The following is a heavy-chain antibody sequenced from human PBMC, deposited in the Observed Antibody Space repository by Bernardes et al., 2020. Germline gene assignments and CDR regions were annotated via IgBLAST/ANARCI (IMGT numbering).Heavy chain of an antibody. D-gene: IGHD2-15*01. J-gene: IGHJ5*02. V-gene: IGHV1-18*01. CDR2: SNTYNGNT. CDR1: GYTFTNYG. Sequence: AAVKVSCKASGYTFTNYGISWVRQAPGQGLEWMGWSNTYNGNTNYVQKFRGRVTMTTDTSTNTAYMELRSLRSDDTAVYYCAREEEGGYCIGGDCYGRDWFDPYGQGTLITVSS. CDR3: AREEEGGYCIGGDCYGRDWFDP.